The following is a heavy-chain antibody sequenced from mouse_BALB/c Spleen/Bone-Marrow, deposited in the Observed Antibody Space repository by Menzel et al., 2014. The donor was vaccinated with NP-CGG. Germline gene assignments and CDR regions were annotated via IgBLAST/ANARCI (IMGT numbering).Heavy chain of an antibody. CDR1: GYSFTSYW. D-gene: IGHD1-3*01. CDR3: ARRDNAPFAY. CDR2: IDPSDSET. V-gene: IGHV1S126*01. Sequence: QVQLKESGPQLVRPGASVEISCKASGYSFTSYWMHWVKQRPGQGLEWIGMIDPSDSETKLNQKFKDKATLTVDKSSSTAYLQLSSPTSEDSAVYYCARRDNAPFAYWGQGTLVTVSA. J-gene: IGHJ3*01.